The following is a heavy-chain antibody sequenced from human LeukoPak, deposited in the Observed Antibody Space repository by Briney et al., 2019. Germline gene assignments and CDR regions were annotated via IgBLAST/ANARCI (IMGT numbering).Heavy chain of an antibody. Sequence: GESLQISCKAAGYCSISCWISWLRQLPGRGLQWMGRINTSDGYTNYSPSFQGHGTISADKSISTADLQWSSLKASDTAMYYCARHGAWGAKAHYYGSGSPLYGMDVWGQGTTVTVSS. CDR3: ARHGAWGAKAHYYGSGSPLYGMDV. CDR2: INTSDGYT. V-gene: IGHV5-10-1*01. J-gene: IGHJ6*02. CDR1: GYCSISCW. D-gene: IGHD3-10*01.